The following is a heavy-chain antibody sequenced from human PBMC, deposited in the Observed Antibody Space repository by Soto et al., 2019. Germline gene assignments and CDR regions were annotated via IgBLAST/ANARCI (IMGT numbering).Heavy chain of an antibody. J-gene: IGHJ4*02. CDR2: ISYDGSNK. V-gene: IGHV3-30*18. D-gene: IGHD4-17*01. CDR3: AKGGDYGDYADDY. CDR1: GFTFSSYG. Sequence: QVQLVESGGGVVQPGRSLRLSCAASGFTFSSYGMYWVRQAPGKGLEWVAVISYDGSNKYYADSVKGRFTISRDNSKNTLYLQMNSLRAEDTAVYYCAKGGDYGDYADDYWGQGTLVTVSS.